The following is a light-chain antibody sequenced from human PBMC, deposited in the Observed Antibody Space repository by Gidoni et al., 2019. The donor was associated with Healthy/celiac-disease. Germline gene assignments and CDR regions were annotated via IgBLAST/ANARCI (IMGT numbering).Light chain of an antibody. CDR1: ALPKQY. CDR3: QSADSSGTHVV. CDR2: NDS. V-gene: IGLV3-25*03. J-gene: IGLJ2*01. Sequence: SYELTQPPSVSVAPGQTARITCAGDALPKQYAYWYQQKPGQAPVLVIYNDSERPSGIPERVSGSRSGTTVPLTIRGVQSEDEADYYCQSADSSGTHVVFVGGTKLTVL.